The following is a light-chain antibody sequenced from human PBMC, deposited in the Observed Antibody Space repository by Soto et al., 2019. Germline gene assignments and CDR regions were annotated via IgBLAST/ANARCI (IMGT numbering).Light chain of an antibody. CDR1: RSDVGTYNY. V-gene: IGLV2-11*01. CDR3: CAYGGNTVL. Sequence: QSVLAQPRSVSGSPGQSVTFSCTGTRSDVGTYNYVSWYQQHPGKAPKVMIFDVSKRPSGVPDRFSGSKSGNTASLTISGLQADDEADYYCCAYGGNTVLFGGGTKVTVL. CDR2: DVS. J-gene: IGLJ2*01.